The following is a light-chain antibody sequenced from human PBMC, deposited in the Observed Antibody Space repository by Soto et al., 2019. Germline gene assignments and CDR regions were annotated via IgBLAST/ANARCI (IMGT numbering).Light chain of an antibody. CDR2: AAY. CDR1: QSVSSNY. CDR3: QQYGSTPS. J-gene: IGKJ2*01. Sequence: EIVLTQSPGTLSLSPGERATLSCRAGQSVSSNYLAWYQQKPGQAPRLLIYAAYRRATGIPDRFSGSGSGTDFSLTISRLEPEDFAVYFCQQYGSTPSFGQGTKLEIK. V-gene: IGKV3-20*01.